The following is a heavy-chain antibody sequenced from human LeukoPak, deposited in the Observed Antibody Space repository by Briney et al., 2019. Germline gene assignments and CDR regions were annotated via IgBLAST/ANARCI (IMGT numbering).Heavy chain of an antibody. CDR1: GFTFSSYG. CDR2: ISGRGRGGST. Sequence: PGGSLRLSCAASGFTFSSYGMGWVRQAPGKGLGWVSAISGRGRGGSTNYADSVKGRFTISRDNSKNTLYLQMNSLRAEDTAVYYCATGNDYWGQGTLVTVSS. V-gene: IGHV3-23*01. J-gene: IGHJ4*02. CDR3: ATGNDY.